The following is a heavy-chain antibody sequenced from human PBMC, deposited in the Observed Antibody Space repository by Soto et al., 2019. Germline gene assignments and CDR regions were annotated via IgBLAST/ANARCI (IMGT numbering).Heavy chain of an antibody. CDR2: INPNSGGT. CDR3: ARGPLIVLAPYSWFDP. Sequence: ASVKVSSKASGYTFTCYYMHWVRQAPGQGLEWMGWINPNSGGTNYAQKFQGWVTMTRDTSISTAYMELTRLRSDDTAVYYCARGPLIVLAPYSWFDPWGQGTQVTVSS. J-gene: IGHJ5*02. CDR1: GYTFTCYY. D-gene: IGHD2-2*01. V-gene: IGHV1-2*04.